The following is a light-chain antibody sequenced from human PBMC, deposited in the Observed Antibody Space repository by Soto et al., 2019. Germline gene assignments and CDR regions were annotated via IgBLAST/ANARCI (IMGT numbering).Light chain of an antibody. J-gene: IGLJ3*02. CDR1: SSDVGGYNY. Sequence: QSALTQPASVSGSPGQSITISCTGTSSDVGGYNYVSWHQQHPGEAPELMIYEVSNRPSGVSNRFSGSKSGNTASLTISGLQSGDEADYYCSSYTSSSTWVFGGGTKLTVL. CDR3: SSYTSSSTWV. CDR2: EVS. V-gene: IGLV2-14*01.